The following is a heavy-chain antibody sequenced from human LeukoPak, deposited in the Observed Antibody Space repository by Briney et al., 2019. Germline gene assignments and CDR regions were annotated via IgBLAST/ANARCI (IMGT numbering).Heavy chain of an antibody. CDR3: ASPAGIEATGSVENY. CDR2: INHSGST. V-gene: IGHV4-34*01. CDR1: GWSFSSFH. D-gene: IGHD6-13*01. Sequence: SETLSLTYAVYGWSFSSFHWMWMRQPPGKGLEWIGEINHSGSTNYNPSLKSRVTISVPTSKNQISLKLSSVTAADTAVYYWASPAGIEATGSVENYWGQGTLVTVSS. J-gene: IGHJ4*02.